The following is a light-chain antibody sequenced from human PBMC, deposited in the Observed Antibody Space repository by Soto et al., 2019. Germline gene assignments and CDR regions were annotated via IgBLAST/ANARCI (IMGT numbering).Light chain of an antibody. V-gene: IGLV2-23*02. CDR2: EVN. J-gene: IGLJ1*01. CDR3: CSYAGSVAYV. CDR1: NSDLGTYNL. Sequence: QSALTQPASVSGSPGQSITISCTGTNSDLGTYNLVSWYQQHPGKAPKLIICEVNKWPSGVPSRFSGSKSGNTASLTISGLQADDEADYYCCSYAGSVAYVFGTGTKLTAL.